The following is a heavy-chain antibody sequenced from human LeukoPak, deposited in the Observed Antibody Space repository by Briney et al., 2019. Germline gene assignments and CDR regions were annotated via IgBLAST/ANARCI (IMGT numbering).Heavy chain of an antibody. Sequence: PGGSLRLFCAASGFTFDDYAMHWVRQAPGKGLEWVSGISWNSGSIGYADSVKGRFPISRDNAKNSLYLQMNSLRAEDTALDYCAKDITAVAGAFDIWGQGTMVTVSS. J-gene: IGHJ3*02. CDR2: ISWNSGSI. CDR1: GFTFDDYA. V-gene: IGHV3-9*01. D-gene: IGHD6-19*01. CDR3: AKDITAVAGAFDI.